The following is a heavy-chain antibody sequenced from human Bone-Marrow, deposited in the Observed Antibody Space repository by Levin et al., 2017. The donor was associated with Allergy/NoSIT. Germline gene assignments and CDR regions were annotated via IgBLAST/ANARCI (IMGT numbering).Heavy chain of an antibody. D-gene: IGHD6-19*01. CDR3: ARGELGSGYFFDY. J-gene: IGHJ4*02. CDR1: GYTFSSFD. Sequence: ASVKVSCKTSGYTFSSFDINWVRQATGQGLEWMGWMYPNSDNAGYAQKVQGRVTMTRNTSISTAYMELSSLRSEDTAIYYCARGELGSGYFFDYWGQGTLVTVSS. CDR2: MYPNSDNA. V-gene: IGHV1-8*01.